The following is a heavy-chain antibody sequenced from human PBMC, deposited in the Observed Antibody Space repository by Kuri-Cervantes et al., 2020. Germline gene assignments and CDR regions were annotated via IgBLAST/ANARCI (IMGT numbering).Heavy chain of an antibody. Sequence: GESLKISCAASGLTFSSYAMSWVRQAPGKGLEWVSAIRGSGGSTYYADSVKGRFTISRDNAKNSMYLQMNSLRVEDTAVYYCGRNVRTIEPWGQGTLVTVSS. D-gene: IGHD1/OR15-1a*01. CDR2: IRGSGGST. CDR1: GLTFSSYA. CDR3: GRNVRTIEP. J-gene: IGHJ5*02. V-gene: IGHV3-23*01.